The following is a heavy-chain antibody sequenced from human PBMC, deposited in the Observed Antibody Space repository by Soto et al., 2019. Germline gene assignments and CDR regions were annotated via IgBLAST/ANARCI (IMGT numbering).Heavy chain of an antibody. CDR2: IGPESGAT. CDR1: GYTFTGHY. D-gene: IGHD1-26*01. V-gene: IGHV1-2*02. J-gene: IGHJ4*02. CDR3: GRGRSGQIVVFY. Sequence: ASVKVSCKTSGYTFTGHYIHWVRQAPQQGPEWMGEIGPESGATRYAQKFRGRVTMTMDTSITTVYMELRNLSPDDTAVYYCGRGRSGQIVVFYWGQGTPVTVSS.